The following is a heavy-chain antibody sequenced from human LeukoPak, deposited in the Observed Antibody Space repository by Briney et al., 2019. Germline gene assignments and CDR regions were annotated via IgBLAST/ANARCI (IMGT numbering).Heavy chain of an antibody. Sequence: GGSLRLSCAASGFTFSNYWMHWVRQAPGKGLVWVARINPNGITTTYTDSVKGRFTISRDNAKNTLYLQMNSLRAEDTAVYCCARDFAGDRDYWGQGTLVTVSS. D-gene: IGHD4-17*01. CDR2: INPNGITT. CDR1: GFTFSNYW. J-gene: IGHJ4*02. CDR3: ARDFAGDRDY. V-gene: IGHV3-74*01.